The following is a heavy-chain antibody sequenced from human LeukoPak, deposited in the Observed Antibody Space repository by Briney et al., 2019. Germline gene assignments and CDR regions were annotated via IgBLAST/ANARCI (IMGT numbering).Heavy chain of an antibody. CDR3: ARDGGITVAGSAWDY. D-gene: IGHD6-19*01. CDR2: ISSSSSYI. Sequence: GGSLTLSCGPPGFPYSRYRMNWLRQAPGKGLEWVSSISSSSSYIYYADSVKGRFTISRDNAKNSLYLQMNSLRAEDTAVYYCARDGGITVAGSAWDYWGQGTLVTVSS. V-gene: IGHV3-21*01. J-gene: IGHJ4*02. CDR1: GFPYSRYR.